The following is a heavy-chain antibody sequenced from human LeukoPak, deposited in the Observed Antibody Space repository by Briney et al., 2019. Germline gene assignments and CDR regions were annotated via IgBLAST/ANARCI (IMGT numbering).Heavy chain of an antibody. CDR2: IYYSGST. CDR1: GGSISSYY. Sequence: SETLSLTCTVSGGSISSYYWSWLRQPPGKGLEWLGYIYYSGSTNYNPSLKSRVTISVDTSKNQFSLKLSSVTAADTAVYYCARVYYDFWSGHRTNYYMDVWGKGTTVTVSS. CDR3: ARVYYDFWSGHRTNYYMDV. J-gene: IGHJ6*03. V-gene: IGHV4-59*01. D-gene: IGHD3-3*01.